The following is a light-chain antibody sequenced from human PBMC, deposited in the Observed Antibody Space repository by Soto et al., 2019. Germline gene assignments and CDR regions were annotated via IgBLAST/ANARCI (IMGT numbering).Light chain of an antibody. Sequence: EIVMTQAPATLSVSPGERASLSCRASQSVSSNLAWYQQKPGQAPRLLIYGASTRATGIPARFSGSGSGTEFTLTISSLQSEDYAVYYCHQYNNWPPWTFGQGTKADIK. CDR3: HQYNNWPPWT. CDR1: QSVSSN. V-gene: IGKV3-15*01. J-gene: IGKJ1*01. CDR2: GAS.